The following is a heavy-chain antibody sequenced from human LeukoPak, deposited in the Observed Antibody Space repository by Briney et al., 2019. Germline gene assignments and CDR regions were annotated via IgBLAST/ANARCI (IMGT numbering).Heavy chain of an antibody. D-gene: IGHD1-1*01. J-gene: IGHJ5*02. CDR1: GGSISSYF. V-gene: IGHV4-59*01. CDR2: IYYSGST. Sequence: PSETLSLTCTVSGGSISSYFWSWIRQPPGKGLEWIGYIYYSGSTNYNPSLKSRVTISVDTSKNQFSLKRSSVTAADTAVYYCARGHFLGTGTNWFDPWGQGTLVTVSS. CDR3: ARGHFLGTGTNWFDP.